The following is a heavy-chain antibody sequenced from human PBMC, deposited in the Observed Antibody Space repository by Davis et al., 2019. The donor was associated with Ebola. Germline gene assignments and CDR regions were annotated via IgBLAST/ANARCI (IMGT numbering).Heavy chain of an antibody. Sequence: GASLQISCAASGFLFRSSAMSWVRPAPGRGLEWGSSISASGGATFYADSVKGRIVMSRDNSNDTLYLRMNNLRAEDTAIYYCAKDLTSYYGSGDFFDYWGQGILVTVSS. D-gene: IGHD3-10*01. V-gene: IGHV3-23*01. J-gene: IGHJ4*02. CDR1: GFLFRSSA. CDR2: ISASGGAT. CDR3: AKDLTSYYGSGDFFDY.